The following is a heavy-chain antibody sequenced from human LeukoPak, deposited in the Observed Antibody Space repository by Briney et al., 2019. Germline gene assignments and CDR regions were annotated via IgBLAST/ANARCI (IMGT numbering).Heavy chain of an antibody. CDR1: GFSFSSYD. CDR3: ASATRGGYYDH. V-gene: IGHV3-13*01. CDR2: IGTAGDT. D-gene: IGHD3-22*01. J-gene: IGHJ5*02. Sequence: PGGSLRLSCAASGFSFSSYDFHWVRQRKGESPEWVPAIGTAGDTYYPGSVKGRFTISRENAKNSLYLQMNILEVGDTAVYYCASATRGGYYDHWGQGTLVSVSS.